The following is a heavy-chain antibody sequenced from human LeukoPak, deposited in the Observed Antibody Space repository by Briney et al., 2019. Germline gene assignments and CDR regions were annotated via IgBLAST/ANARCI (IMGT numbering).Heavy chain of an antibody. Sequence: GGSLVLSCAASGFPFSTYGMHWVRQAPGKGLEWVAFIRYDGNNKYYADSVKGRFTISRDNSKNTLYLQMNSLRTEDTAVYYCTKLISPYDYWGQGILVSVSS. CDR3: TKLISPYDY. CDR2: IRYDGNNK. CDR1: GFPFSTYG. V-gene: IGHV3-30*02. J-gene: IGHJ4*02.